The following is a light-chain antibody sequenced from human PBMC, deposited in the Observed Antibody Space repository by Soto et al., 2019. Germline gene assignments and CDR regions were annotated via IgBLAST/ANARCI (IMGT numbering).Light chain of an antibody. Sequence: DIQMTQSPSSLSASVGDRVSFTCQTSQSIYTYLNWYQQKPGKAPKLLIYGASTLQSGVPLRFSGSGSGTEFTLTISSLEPEDFATYDGQESYSDLWGTCVQGRKVDI. CDR1: QSIYTY. CDR2: GAS. J-gene: IGKJ1*01. V-gene: IGKV1-39*01. CDR3: QESYSDLWGT.